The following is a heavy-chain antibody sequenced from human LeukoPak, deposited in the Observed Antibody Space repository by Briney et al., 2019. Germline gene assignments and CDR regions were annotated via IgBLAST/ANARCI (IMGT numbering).Heavy chain of an antibody. J-gene: IGHJ4*02. Sequence: SETLSLTCTVSGGSISSSSYYWGWIRQPPGKGLEWIGSIYYSGSTYYNPSLKSRVTISVDTSKNQFSLKLSSVTAADTAVYYCARDMTGNYYGSGSRFDYWGQGTLVTVSS. CDR3: ARDMTGNYYGSGSRFDY. D-gene: IGHD3-10*01. V-gene: IGHV4-39*07. CDR2: IYYSGST. CDR1: GGSISSSSYY.